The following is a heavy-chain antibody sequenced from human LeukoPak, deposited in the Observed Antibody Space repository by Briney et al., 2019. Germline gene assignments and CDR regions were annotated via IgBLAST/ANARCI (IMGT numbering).Heavy chain of an antibody. CDR2: INHNGNVN. V-gene: IGHV3-7*03. CDR1: GFTFSSYW. Sequence: PGGSLRLSCAASGFTFSSYWMNWARQAPGKGLEWVASINHNGNVNYYVDSVKGRFTISRDNAKNSLYLQMSNLRAEDTAVYYCAKDREYDDSCDYSGWGQGTLVTVSS. CDR3: AKDREYDDSCDYSG. J-gene: IGHJ4*02. D-gene: IGHD3-22*01.